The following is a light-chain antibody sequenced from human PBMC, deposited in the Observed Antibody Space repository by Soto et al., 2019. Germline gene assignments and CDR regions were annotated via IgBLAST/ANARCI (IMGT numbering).Light chain of an antibody. V-gene: IGKV3-11*01. CDR1: QSVSSY. J-gene: IGKJ1*01. Sequence: EFVLTQSPATLSLSPGERATLSCRASQSVSSYLAWYQQKPGQAPRLLIYGVYTRAPGIPARFSASGSGTDFTLTISDVQPEDFALYYCHQRQSWPRTFGQGTKVDIK. CDR2: GVY. CDR3: HQRQSWPRT.